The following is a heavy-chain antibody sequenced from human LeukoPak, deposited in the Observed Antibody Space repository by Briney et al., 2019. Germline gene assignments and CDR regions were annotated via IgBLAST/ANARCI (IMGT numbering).Heavy chain of an antibody. J-gene: IGHJ2*01. CDR2: IYTSGST. CDR3: ARGDDYGPWYFDL. CDR1: GGSIINYY. Sequence: PSETLSLTCTVSGGSIINYYWSWLRQPAGKGLEWIGRIYTSGSTNYNPSLRSRVTLSVDTSKNQFSLKLSSVTAADTAVYYCARGDDYGPWYFDLWGRGTLVTVSS. V-gene: IGHV4-4*07. D-gene: IGHD4-17*01.